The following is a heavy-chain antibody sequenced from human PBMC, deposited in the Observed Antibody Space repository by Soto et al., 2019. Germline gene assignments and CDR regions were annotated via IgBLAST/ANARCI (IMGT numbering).Heavy chain of an antibody. D-gene: IGHD1-1*01. CDR3: ARGGYSPYYYYGMDV. V-gene: IGHV1-69*13. CDR2: IIPIFGTA. CDR1: GYTVSSYA. Sequence: GASVKVSCKASGYTVSSYAISWVRQAPGQELEWMGGIIPIFGTANYAQKFQGRVTITADESTSTAYMELSSLRSEDTAVYYCARGGYSPYYYYGMDVWGQGTTVTVSS. J-gene: IGHJ6*02.